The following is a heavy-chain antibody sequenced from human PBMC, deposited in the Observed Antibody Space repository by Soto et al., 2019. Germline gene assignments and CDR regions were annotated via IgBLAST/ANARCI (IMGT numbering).Heavy chain of an antibody. CDR2: IYWNDDK. CDR1: RFSLSTSAVG. CDR3: AHGSGWLSDY. V-gene: IGHV2-5*01. D-gene: IGHD6-19*01. Sequence: QITLKESGPTLLKPTQTLTLTCTFSRFSLSTSAVGVNWIRQPPGKALEWLALIYWNDDKHYTPSLSGRLTITKDTSKNQVVLTMTNMNPVDTATYYCAHGSGWLSDYWGQGILVTVSS. J-gene: IGHJ4*02.